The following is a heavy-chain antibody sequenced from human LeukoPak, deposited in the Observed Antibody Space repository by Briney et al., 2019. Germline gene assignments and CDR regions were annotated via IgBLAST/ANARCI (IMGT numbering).Heavy chain of an antibody. CDR3: ARGHYYDSSGYYLFAFDI. J-gene: IGHJ3*02. V-gene: IGHV4-4*02. Sequence: SETLSLTCAVSGGSISSSNWWSWVRQPPGKGLEWIGYIYYSGSTNYNPSLKSRVTISVDTSKNQFSLKLSSVTAADTAVYYCARGHYYDSSGYYLFAFDIWGQGTMVTVSS. D-gene: IGHD3-22*01. CDR1: GGSISSSNW. CDR2: IYYSGST.